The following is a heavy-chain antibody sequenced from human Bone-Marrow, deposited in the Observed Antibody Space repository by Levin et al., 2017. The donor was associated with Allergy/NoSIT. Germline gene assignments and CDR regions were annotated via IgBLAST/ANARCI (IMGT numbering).Heavy chain of an antibody. Sequence: GESLKISCKASGFAFTDYYMHRVRQAPGQGLEWLGWINPNNGATKYALKFQDRVTMTRDTSISTAYMEFRRLRSDDTAVFYCARDPAVTRDGYFDLWGRGTLVSVSS. CDR2: INPNNGAT. D-gene: IGHD4-17*01. V-gene: IGHV1-2*02. CDR3: ARDPAVTRDGYFDL. CDR1: GFAFTDYY. J-gene: IGHJ2*01.